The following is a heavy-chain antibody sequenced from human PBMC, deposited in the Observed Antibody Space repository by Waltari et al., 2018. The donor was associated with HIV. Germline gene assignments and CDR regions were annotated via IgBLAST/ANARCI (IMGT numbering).Heavy chain of an antibody. CDR1: GGTFSSYA. CDR3: ARVDPPEAPAPINYYDSSGSDY. V-gene: IGHV1-69*01. J-gene: IGHJ4*02. CDR2: IIPIFGTA. D-gene: IGHD3-22*01. Sequence: QVQLVQSGAEVKKPGSSVKVSCKASGGTFSSYAISWVRQAPGQGPEWMGGIIPIFGTANYAQKFQGRVTITADESTSTAYMELSSLRSEDTAVYYCARVDPPEAPAPINYYDSSGSDYWGQGTLVTVSS.